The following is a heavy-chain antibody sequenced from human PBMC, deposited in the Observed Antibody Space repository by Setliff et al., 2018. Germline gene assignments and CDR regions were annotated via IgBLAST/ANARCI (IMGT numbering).Heavy chain of an antibody. J-gene: IGHJ4*02. D-gene: IGHD2-21*02. CDR1: GGSISDNNYY. Sequence: PSETLSLTCTVSGGSISDNNYYWGWIRQSPGKELEWIGGISHSANKYYNPSFRTGVTISVDMSKNQFFLNLDSVTAADTAVYYCARHWDFCGGNCPHNSIDYWGRGALVTVSS. CDR2: ISHSANK. CDR3: ARHWDFCGGNCPHNSIDY. V-gene: IGHV4-39*01.